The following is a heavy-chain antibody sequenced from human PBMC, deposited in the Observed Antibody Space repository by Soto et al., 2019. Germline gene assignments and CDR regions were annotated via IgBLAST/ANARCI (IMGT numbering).Heavy chain of an antibody. CDR3: ASAVATISTNWFDP. D-gene: IGHD2-15*01. V-gene: IGHV4-61*01. Sequence: SETLSLTCTVSGGSVSSGSYYWSWIRQPPGKGLEWIGYIYYSGSTNYNPSLKSRVTISVDTSKNQFSLKLSSVTAADTAVYYCASAVATISTNWFDPWGQGTLVTVSS. J-gene: IGHJ5*02. CDR1: GGSVSSGSYY. CDR2: IYYSGST.